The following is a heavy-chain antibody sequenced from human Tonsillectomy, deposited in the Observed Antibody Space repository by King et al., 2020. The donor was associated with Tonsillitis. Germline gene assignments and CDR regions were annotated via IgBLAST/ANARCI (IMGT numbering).Heavy chain of an antibody. CDR2: LYYSGST. J-gene: IGHJ4*02. CDR3: ARAESGPYCSSTSCYTGDGLHDY. Sequence: MQLQESGPGLVKPSQTLSLTCTVSGGSISSGDYYWSWIRQHPGKGLEWIGYLYYSGSTYYNPSLKSRVTISVDTAKNQFSLKLSSVTAAGTAVYYCARAESGPYCSSTSCYTGDGLHDYWGQGTLVTVSS. D-gene: IGHD2-2*02. CDR1: GGSISSGDYY. V-gene: IGHV4-31*03.